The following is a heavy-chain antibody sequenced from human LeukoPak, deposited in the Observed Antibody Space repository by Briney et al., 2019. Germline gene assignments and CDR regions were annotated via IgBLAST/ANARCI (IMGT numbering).Heavy chain of an antibody. CDR2: IDWDDDK. D-gene: IGHD3-9*01. CDR3: ARISHFDWFFDY. Sequence: SGPTLVNPIQTLTLTCTFSGFSLTTGGMRVNWIRQPPGKALEWLARIDWDDDKFYSTSLRTRLTISKDTSKNQVVLTMTNMDPVDTATYYCARISHFDWFFDYWGQGILVTVSS. CDR1: GFSLTTGGMR. J-gene: IGHJ4*02. V-gene: IGHV2-70*04.